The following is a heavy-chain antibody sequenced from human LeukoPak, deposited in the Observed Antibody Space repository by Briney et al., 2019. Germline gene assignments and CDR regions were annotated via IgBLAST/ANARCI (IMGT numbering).Heavy chain of an antibody. D-gene: IGHD2-2*01. J-gene: IGHJ5*02. CDR3: ATLRLYQLLSSSWFDP. CDR2: FDPEDGET. V-gene: IGHV1-24*01. Sequence: ASVKVSCEVSGYTLTELSMHWVRQAPGKGLEWMGGFDPEDGETIYAQKFQGRVTMTEDTSTDTAYMELSSLRSEDTAVYYCATLRLYQLLSSSWFDPWGQGTLVTVSS. CDR1: GYTLTELS.